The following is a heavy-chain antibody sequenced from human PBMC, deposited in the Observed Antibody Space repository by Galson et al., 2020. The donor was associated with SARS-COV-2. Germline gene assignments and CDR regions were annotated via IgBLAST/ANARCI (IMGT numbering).Heavy chain of an antibody. CDR2: ISYDGSNK. CDR1: GFTFSSYG. D-gene: IGHD3-10*01. Sequence: QLGESLKISCAASGFTFSSYGMHWVRQAPGKGLEWVAVISYDGSNKYYADSVKGRFTISRDNSKNTLYLQMNSLRAEDTAVYYCAELEFFDYWGQGTLVTVSS. J-gene: IGHJ4*02. CDR3: AELEFFDY. V-gene: IGHV3-30*18.